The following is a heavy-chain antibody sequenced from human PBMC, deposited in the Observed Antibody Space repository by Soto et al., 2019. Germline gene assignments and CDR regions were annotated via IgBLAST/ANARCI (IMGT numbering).Heavy chain of an antibody. Sequence: SETLCLTCTVSGASINRNIYFWGWIRQSPGKGLEWIGTIYYSGATYYNPSLKSRVTISVYTSKNQFSLKLTSVTAADTAVYHCARNEYTSDPYYFYYWGQG. CDR2: IYYSGAT. D-gene: IGHD2-2*02. CDR3: ARNEYTSDPYYFYY. CDR1: GASINRNIYF. J-gene: IGHJ4*02. V-gene: IGHV4-39*01.